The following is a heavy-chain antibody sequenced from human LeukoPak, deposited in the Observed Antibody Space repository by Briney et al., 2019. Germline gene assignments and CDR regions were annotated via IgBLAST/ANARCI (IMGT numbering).Heavy chain of an antibody. J-gene: IGHJ4*02. Sequence: PGGSLRLSCAASGFTFDDYAMHWVRQAPGKGLEWVSGISWNSGSIGYADSVKGRFTISRDNAKNSLYLQMNSLRAEDTALYYCAKDSIENYYDSSGYYDYWGQGTLVTXXS. V-gene: IGHV3-9*01. CDR1: GFTFDDYA. D-gene: IGHD3-22*01. CDR3: AKDSIENYYDSSGYYDY. CDR2: ISWNSGSI.